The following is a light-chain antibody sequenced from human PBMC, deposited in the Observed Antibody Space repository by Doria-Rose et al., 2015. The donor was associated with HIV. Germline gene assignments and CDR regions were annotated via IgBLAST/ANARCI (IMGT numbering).Light chain of an antibody. V-gene: IGKV3-20*01. Sequence: EIALTQSPGTLSLSPGERATLSCRASQSFSSAYLAWYQQKRGQAPSLLIYDGSTRATGITDRFSASGSGTDFTLTINRLEPEDFALYYCHQYGTSWTFGQGTKVEI. CDR3: HQYGTSWT. CDR1: QSFSSAY. CDR2: DGS. J-gene: IGKJ1*01.